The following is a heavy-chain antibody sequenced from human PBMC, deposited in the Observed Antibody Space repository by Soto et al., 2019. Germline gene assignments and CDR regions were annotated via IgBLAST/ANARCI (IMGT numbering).Heavy chain of an antibody. CDR1: GFTFSNYG. J-gene: IGHJ4*02. Sequence: QVQLVESGGGVVQPGRSLRLSCAASGFTFSNYGMYWVRQAPGKGLEWVAVISHDGSNKNYADSVKGRFTISRDNPKNTLYLQMNSLRAEDTAVYYCVKIGLIYDCDGFCYVIDYWGQGALVTVSS. CDR3: VKIGLIYDCDGFCYVIDY. CDR2: ISHDGSNK. V-gene: IGHV3-30*18. D-gene: IGHD2-21*02.